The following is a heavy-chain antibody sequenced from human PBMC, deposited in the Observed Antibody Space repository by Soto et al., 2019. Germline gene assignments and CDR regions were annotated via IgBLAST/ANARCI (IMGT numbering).Heavy chain of an antibody. CDR2: ISGSGGST. CDR3: ANAGTLLLWSGDLFLAAFNI. V-gene: IGHV3-23*01. J-gene: IGHJ3*02. CDR1: GFTFSSYA. Sequence: GGSLRLSCAASGFTFSSYAMSWVRQAPGKGLEWVSAISGSGGSTYYADSVKGRFTISRDNSKNTLYLQMNSLRAEDTAVYYGANAGTLLLWSGDLFLAAFNIGGQGKMVPVS. D-gene: IGHD3-10*01.